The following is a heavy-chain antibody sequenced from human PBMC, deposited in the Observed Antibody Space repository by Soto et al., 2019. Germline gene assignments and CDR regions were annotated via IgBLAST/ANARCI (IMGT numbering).Heavy chain of an antibody. Sequence: SETLSLTCTVSGGSISRGGDYLSWIRQHPGKGLEWIGNIYHSGSTNYNPSLKSRVTISVDTSKNQFSLKLSSVTAADTAVYYCARSGNAARPRYYFDYWGQGTLVTVSS. CDR1: GGSISRGGDY. CDR3: ARSGNAARPRYYFDY. J-gene: IGHJ4*02. D-gene: IGHD6-6*01. V-gene: IGHV4-61*08. CDR2: IYHSGST.